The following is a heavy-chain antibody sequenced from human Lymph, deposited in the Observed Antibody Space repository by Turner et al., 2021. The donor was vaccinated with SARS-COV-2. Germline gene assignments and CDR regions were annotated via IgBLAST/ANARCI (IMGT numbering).Heavy chain of an antibody. Sequence: EVQLVESGGGLIQPGGSLRLSCAASGFTVSSNYMTWVRQAPGKGLKWVSLIYSGGSTYYADSVKGRFTISRDNSKNTLYLQMNSLRADDTAVYYCARVLPYGDYFDYWGQGTLVTVSS. V-gene: IGHV3-53*01. CDR3: ARVLPYGDYFDY. J-gene: IGHJ4*02. D-gene: IGHD4-17*01. CDR1: GFTVSSNY. CDR2: IYSGGST.